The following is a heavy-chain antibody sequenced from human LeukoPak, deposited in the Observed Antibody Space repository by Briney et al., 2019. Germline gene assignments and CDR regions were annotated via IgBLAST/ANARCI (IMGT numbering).Heavy chain of an antibody. CDR1: GYIFTGYY. CDR2: MNPNSGNT. D-gene: IGHD1-14*01. J-gene: IGHJ5*02. Sequence: ASVKVSCKASGYIFTGYYMHWVRQAPGQGLEWMGWMNPNSGNTGYAQKFQGRVTMTRNTSISTAYMELSSLRSEDTAVYYCARSPSYYRQNWFDPWGQGTLVTVSS. V-gene: IGHV1-8*02. CDR3: ARSPSYYRQNWFDP.